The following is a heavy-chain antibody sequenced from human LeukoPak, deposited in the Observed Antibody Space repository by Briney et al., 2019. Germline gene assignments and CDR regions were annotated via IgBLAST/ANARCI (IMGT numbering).Heavy chain of an antibody. CDR3: ARASPPVVPAAYYYYYMDV. CDR2: IYTSGST. Sequence: SETLSLTCTVSGGSISSGSYYWSWIRQPAGKGLEWIGRIYTSGSTNYNPSLKSRVTISVDTSKNQFSLKLSSVTAADTAVYYCARASPPVVPAAYYYYYMDVWGKGTTVTVSS. V-gene: IGHV4-61*02. J-gene: IGHJ6*03. D-gene: IGHD2-2*01. CDR1: GGSISSGSYY.